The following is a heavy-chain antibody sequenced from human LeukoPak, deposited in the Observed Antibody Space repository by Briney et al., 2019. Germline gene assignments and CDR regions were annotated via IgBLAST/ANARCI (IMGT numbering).Heavy chain of an antibody. CDR3: ARTTLTSFNSFDT. Sequence: GRSLRLSCAASGFTFSSYDMHWVRQAPGKGLEWVAVISYDGGNKYYADSVRGRFTIFRDNSKNTLNLEMNSLRVDDTAVYYCARTTLTSFNSFDTWGQGTMVTVSS. CDR2: ISYDGGNK. CDR1: GFTFSSYD. J-gene: IGHJ3*02. V-gene: IGHV3-30-3*01. D-gene: IGHD4-17*01.